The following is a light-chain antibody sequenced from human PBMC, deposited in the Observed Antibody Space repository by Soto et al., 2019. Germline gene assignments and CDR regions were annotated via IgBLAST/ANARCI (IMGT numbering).Light chain of an antibody. CDR2: DAS. V-gene: IGKV3-11*01. Sequence: EIVLTQSPATLSLSPGERATLSCRASQSVSSYLDWYQQKPGQAPRLLIYDASNRATGIPARFSGSGSGTDFTLTISSLEPEDFSVYYCQQRSNWPITFGQGTRLDIK. J-gene: IGKJ5*01. CDR3: QQRSNWPIT. CDR1: QSVSSY.